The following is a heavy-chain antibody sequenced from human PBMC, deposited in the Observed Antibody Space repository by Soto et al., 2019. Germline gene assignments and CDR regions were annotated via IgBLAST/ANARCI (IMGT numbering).Heavy chain of an antibody. CDR2: VSHDGRNT. D-gene: IGHD6-19*01. CDR1: GFTFSAYA. J-gene: IGHJ4*02. CDR3: AKGGRQWLVTSDFNY. V-gene: IGHV3-30*18. Sequence: VQLVESGGGVVQPGRSLRLSCAASGFTFSAYAMHWVRQAPGKGLEWVAVVSHDGRNTHYADSVKGRFTISRHSSKNTVSLEMTSLRAADTDVYYCAKGGRQWLVTSDFNYWGQGALVTVSS.